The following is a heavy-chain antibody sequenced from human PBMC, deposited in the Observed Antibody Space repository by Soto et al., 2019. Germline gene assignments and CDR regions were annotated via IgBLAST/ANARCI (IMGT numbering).Heavy chain of an antibody. CDR1: GFTFSDYY. CDR2: ISSSGVTI. CDR3: ARVERGITIFGVVIPPFDY. D-gene: IGHD3-3*01. Sequence: QVQLVESGGGLVKPGGSLRLSCAASGFTFSDYYMSWIRQAPGKGLEWVSYISSSGVTIYYADSVKGRFTISRDNAKNSLYLQMNSLRAADTAMYYCARVERGITIFGVVIPPFDYWGQGTLVTVSS. V-gene: IGHV3-11*01. J-gene: IGHJ4*02.